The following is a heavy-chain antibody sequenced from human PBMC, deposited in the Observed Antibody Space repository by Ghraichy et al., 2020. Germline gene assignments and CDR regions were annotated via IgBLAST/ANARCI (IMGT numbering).Heavy chain of an antibody. V-gene: IGHV3-13*04. CDR1: GFTLRRHD. J-gene: IGHJ6*02. CDR3: TRGGDYAYALDV. CDR2: IGTAGDT. Sequence: GVLNISCAASGFTLRRHDMHWVRQTPGKRLEWVSGIGTAGDTFYADSVKGRFTISREKAKNFLYLQMNSLRAGDTAVYYCTRGGDYAYALDVWGQGTTVIVSS. D-gene: IGHD4-17*01.